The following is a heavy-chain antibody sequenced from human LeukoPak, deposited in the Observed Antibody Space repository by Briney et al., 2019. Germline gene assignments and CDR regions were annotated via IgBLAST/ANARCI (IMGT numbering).Heavy chain of an antibody. D-gene: IGHD2-8*02. CDR2: IIPIFGTA. V-gene: IGHV1-69*06. J-gene: IGHJ6*03. CDR3: ASGGRGVARGYYYYMDV. CDR1: GYTFTGYY. Sequence: ASVKVSCKASGYTFTGYYMHWVRQAPGQGLEWMGGIIPIFGTANYAQKFQGRVTITADKSTSTAYMELSSLRSEDTAVYYCASGGRGVARGYYYYMDVWGKGTTVTVSS.